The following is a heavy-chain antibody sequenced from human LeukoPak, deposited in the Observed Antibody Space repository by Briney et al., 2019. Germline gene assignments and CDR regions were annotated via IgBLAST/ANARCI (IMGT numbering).Heavy chain of an antibody. CDR3: ARDQGTSYYGMDV. J-gene: IGHJ6*04. Sequence: GGSLRLSCAASGFTFSSYGMHWVRQAPGKGLEWVAVISYDGSNKYYADSVKGRFTISRDNSKNTLYLQMNSLRAEDTAVYYCARDQGTSYYGMDVWGKGTTVTVSS. D-gene: IGHD2-2*01. V-gene: IGHV3-30*03. CDR2: ISYDGSNK. CDR1: GFTFSSYG.